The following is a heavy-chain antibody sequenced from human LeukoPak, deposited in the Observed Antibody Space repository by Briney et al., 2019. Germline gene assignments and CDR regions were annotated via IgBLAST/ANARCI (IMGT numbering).Heavy chain of an antibody. CDR3: ARGLRLGATTCCYMDV. V-gene: IGHV4-34*01. CDR1: GGSFSGYY. Sequence: SGTLSLTCAVYGGSFSGYYWSWIRQPPGKGLEWIGRIYTSGSTNYNPSLKSRVTISVDTSKNQFSLKLSSVTAADTAVYYCARGLRLGATTCCYMDVWGKGTTVTVSS. CDR2: IYTSGST. D-gene: IGHD1-26*01. J-gene: IGHJ6*03.